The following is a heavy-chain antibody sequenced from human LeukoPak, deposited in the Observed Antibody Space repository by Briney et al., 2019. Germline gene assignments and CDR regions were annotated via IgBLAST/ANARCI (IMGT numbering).Heavy chain of an antibody. J-gene: IGHJ4*02. Sequence: GESLKISCKGSGYSFTSYWIGWVRQMPGKGLEWMGIIYPGDSDTRYSPSFQGQVTISADKSINIAYLQWSSLKASDTAMYYCARRGYCSGGSCYSAEFDYWGQGTLVTVSS. CDR3: ARRGYCSGGSCYSAEFDY. D-gene: IGHD2-15*01. CDR2: IYPGDSDT. V-gene: IGHV5-51*01. CDR1: GYSFTSYW.